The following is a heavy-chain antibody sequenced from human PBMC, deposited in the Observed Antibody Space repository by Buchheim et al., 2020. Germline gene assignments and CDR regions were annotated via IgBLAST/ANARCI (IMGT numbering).Heavy chain of an antibody. CDR1: GGSFSGYY. CDR3: ARGIVGATRGLFDY. D-gene: IGHD1-26*01. V-gene: IGHV4-34*01. Sequence: QVQLQQWGAGLLKPSETLSLTCAVYGGSFSGYYWSWIRQPPGKGLEWIGEINHSGSTNYNPSLKRRVTISVDTSKNQFSLKLSSVTAADTSVYYCARGIVGATRGLFDYWGQGTL. CDR2: INHSGST. J-gene: IGHJ4*02.